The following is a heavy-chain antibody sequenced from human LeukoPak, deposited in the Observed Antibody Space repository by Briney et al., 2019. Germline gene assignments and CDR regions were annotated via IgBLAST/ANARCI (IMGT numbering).Heavy chain of an antibody. CDR2: IYSGGST. CDR1: GFTVSSNY. D-gene: IGHD4-17*01. V-gene: IGHV3-66*01. J-gene: IGHJ4*02. CDR3: AGGPDYGDYLDY. Sequence: GGPLRLSCAASGFTVSSNYMSWVRQAPGKGLEWVSVIYSGGSTYYADSVKGRFTISRDNSKNTLYLQMNTLRAEDTAVYYCAGGPDYGDYLDYWGQGTLVTVSS.